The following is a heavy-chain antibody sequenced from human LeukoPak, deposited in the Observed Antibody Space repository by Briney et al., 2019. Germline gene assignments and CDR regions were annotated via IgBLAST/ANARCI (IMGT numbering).Heavy chain of an antibody. CDR2: MNPNSGNT. CDR1: GYTFTSYD. D-gene: IGHD3-22*01. CDR3: ARGPHYYDSSGYWYFDY. J-gene: IGHJ4*02. Sequence: GASVKVSCKASGYTFTSYDINWVRQATGQGLEWMGWMNPNSGNTGYAQKFRGRVTMTRNTSISTAYMELSSLRSEDTAVYYCARGPHYYDSSGYWYFDYWGQGTLVTVSS. V-gene: IGHV1-8*01.